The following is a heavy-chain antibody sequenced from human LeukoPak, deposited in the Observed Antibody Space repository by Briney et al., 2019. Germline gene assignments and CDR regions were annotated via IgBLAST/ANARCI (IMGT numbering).Heavy chain of an antibody. CDR3: ARDNYDYVWGRYRQRNPEYFQH. CDR2: IYSTGST. V-gene: IGHV4-4*09. J-gene: IGHJ1*01. Sequence: SETLSLTCTVSGGSISSYYWSWIRQPPGEGLQWIGSIYSTGSTNYNPSLKSRVTISVDTSKNLFSLKLSSVTAADTAVYYCARDNYDYVWGRYRQRNPEYFQHWGQGTLVTVSS. CDR1: GGSISSYY. D-gene: IGHD3-16*02.